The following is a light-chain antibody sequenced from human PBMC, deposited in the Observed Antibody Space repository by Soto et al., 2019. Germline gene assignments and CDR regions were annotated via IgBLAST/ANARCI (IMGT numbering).Light chain of an antibody. J-gene: IGKJ2*01. V-gene: IGKV3-15*01. CDR1: QSVSSN. Sequence: EIVMTQSPATLSVSPGERATLSCRASQSVSSNLAWYQQKPCQAPRLLFYGASTMATGIPARFSGSGSGTEFTLTISSLQSEDFAVYYCQQYDNWPPYTFGQGTKLQIK. CDR2: GAS. CDR3: QQYDNWPPYT.